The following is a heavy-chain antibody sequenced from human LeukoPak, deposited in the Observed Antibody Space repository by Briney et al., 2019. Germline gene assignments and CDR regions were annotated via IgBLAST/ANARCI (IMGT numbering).Heavy chain of an antibody. D-gene: IGHD3-3*01. CDR3: AKDQRFLEWLFPAGGMDV. Sequence: EPGGSLRLSCAASGFTFRTHAMHWVRQAPGKGLEWVAVISYDGSNKYYADSVKGRFTISRDNSKNTLYLQMNSLRAEDTAVYYCAKDQRFLEWLFPAGGMDVWGQGTTVTVSS. CDR1: GFTFRTHA. J-gene: IGHJ6*02. CDR2: ISYDGSNK. V-gene: IGHV3-30*04.